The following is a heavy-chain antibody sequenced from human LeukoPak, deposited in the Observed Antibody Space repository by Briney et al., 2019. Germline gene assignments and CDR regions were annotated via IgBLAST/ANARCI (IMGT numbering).Heavy chain of an antibody. J-gene: IGHJ4*02. CDR2: ISASGGST. V-gene: IGHV3-23*01. D-gene: IGHD6-13*01. CDR3: AKRSTSSWYFEY. CDR1: GFTFTTYA. Sequence: GGSLSLSCAASGFTFTTYAMYWVRQAPGGGLEWVSGISASGGSTYYADSVKGRFTISRDTSNSTLYLQMNSLRAEDTAVYYCAKRSTSSWYFEYWCQGTLVNVSS.